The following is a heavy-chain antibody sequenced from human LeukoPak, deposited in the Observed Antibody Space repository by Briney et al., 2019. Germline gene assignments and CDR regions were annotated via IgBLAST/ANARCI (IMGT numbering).Heavy chain of an antibody. J-gene: IGHJ6*02. Sequence: SETLSLTCTVSGGSISSYYWSWIRQPPGKGLEWIGYIYYSGSTNCNPSLKSRVTISVDTSKNQFSLKLSSVTAADTAVYYCARAQPRYCSGGSCRRRDYYYYGMDVWGQGTTVTVSS. CDR1: GGSISSYY. CDR2: IYYSGST. D-gene: IGHD2-15*01. CDR3: ARAQPRYCSGGSCRRRDYYYYGMDV. V-gene: IGHV4-59*12.